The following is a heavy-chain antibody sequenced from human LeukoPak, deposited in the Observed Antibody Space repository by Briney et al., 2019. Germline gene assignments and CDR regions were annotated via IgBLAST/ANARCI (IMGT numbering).Heavy chain of an antibody. Sequence: WIRQPPGKGLGWVANINQDGSEKYYVDSVKGRFTISRDNAKNTLYLQMNSLRAEDTAVYYCATSDYWGQGTLVTVSS. CDR2: INQDGSEK. J-gene: IGHJ4*02. V-gene: IGHV3-7*01. CDR3: ATSDY.